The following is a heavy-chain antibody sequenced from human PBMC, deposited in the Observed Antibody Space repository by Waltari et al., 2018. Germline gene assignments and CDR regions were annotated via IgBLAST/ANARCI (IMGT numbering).Heavy chain of an antibody. CDR2: IYHSGST. CDR1: GYSISCGYY. J-gene: IGHJ4*02. CDR3: ARIVGAVFDY. D-gene: IGHD1-26*01. Sequence: QVXLLESGQGLVTPSGTLSLTSAVSGYSISCGYYLGWIRQPPGKGLEWIGSIYHSGSTYYNPSLKSRVTIXVDTSKNQFSLKLSSVTAADTAVYYCARIVGAVFDYWGQGTLVTVSS. V-gene: IGHV4-38-2*01.